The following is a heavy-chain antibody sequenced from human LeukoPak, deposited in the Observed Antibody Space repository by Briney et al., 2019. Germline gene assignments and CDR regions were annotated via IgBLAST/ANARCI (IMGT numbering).Heavy chain of an antibody. D-gene: IGHD3-22*01. J-gene: IGHJ4*02. CDR2: IYHSGST. V-gene: IGHV4-38-2*02. Sequence: SETLSLTCTVSGYSISSGYYWGWIRQPPGKGLEWIGSIYHSGSTYYNPSLKSRVTISVDTSKNQFSLKLSSVTAADTAVYYCARDTTDSSGYYCDYWGQGTLVTVSS. CDR1: GYSISSGYY. CDR3: ARDTTDSSGYYCDY.